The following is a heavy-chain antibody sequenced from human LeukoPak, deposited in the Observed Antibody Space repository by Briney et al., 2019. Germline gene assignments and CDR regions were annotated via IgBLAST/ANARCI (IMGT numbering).Heavy chain of an antibody. CDR3: AREDGGDYRIDY. D-gene: IGHD4-17*01. Sequence: GGSLRLSCAASGFTFSSYEMSWFRQAPGKGLKGVSYISSSGSTMYYADSVKGRFTISRDNAKNSLYLQMNSLRAEDTAVYYCAREDGGDYRIDYWGQGTLVTASS. CDR1: GFTFSSYE. CDR2: ISSSGSTM. J-gene: IGHJ4*02. V-gene: IGHV3-48*03.